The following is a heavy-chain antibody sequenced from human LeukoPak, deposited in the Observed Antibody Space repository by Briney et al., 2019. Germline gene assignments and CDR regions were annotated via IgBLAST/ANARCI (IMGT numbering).Heavy chain of an antibody. V-gene: IGHV3-74*01. CDR3: ARVNPYGEYVLVKDYYYVMDV. J-gene: IGHJ6*02. D-gene: IGHD4-17*01. Sequence: GGSLRLFCAASGFTFSSYWMPWVRQAPGPGLGWVSRINSDGSRTCYADSLKGGFTTSKDNPKNSLYLQMNSLRAEYTAVYYCARVNPYGEYVLVKDYYYVMDVWGQGTTVTVSS. CDR1: GFTFSSYW. CDR2: INSDGSRT.